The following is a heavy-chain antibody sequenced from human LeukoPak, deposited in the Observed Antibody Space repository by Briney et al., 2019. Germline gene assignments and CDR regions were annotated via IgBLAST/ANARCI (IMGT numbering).Heavy chain of an antibody. D-gene: IGHD2-2*02. CDR2: IIPIFGIA. Sequence: SVKVSCKASGGTFSSYAISWVRQAPGQGLEWMGRIIPIFGIANYAQKFQGRVTITADKSTSTAYMELSSLRPEDTAVYYCAREGCSSTSCYTPYYYYYGMDVWGQGTTVTVSS. V-gene: IGHV1-69*04. CDR3: AREGCSSTSCYTPYYYYYGMDV. J-gene: IGHJ6*02. CDR1: GGTFSSYA.